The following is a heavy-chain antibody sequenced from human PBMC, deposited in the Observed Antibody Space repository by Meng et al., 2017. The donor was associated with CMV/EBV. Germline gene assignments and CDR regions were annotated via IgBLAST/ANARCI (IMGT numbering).Heavy chain of an antibody. CDR2: INSDGSST. CDR1: GFTFDDYA. D-gene: IGHD3-10*02. V-gene: IGHV3-74*01. CDR3: ARDYV. J-gene: IGHJ4*02. Sequence: GESLKISCAASGFTFDDYAMHWVRQAPGKGLVWVSRINSDGSSTSYADSVKGRFTISRDNAKNTLYLQMNSLRAEDTAVYYCARDYVGGQGTLVTVSS.